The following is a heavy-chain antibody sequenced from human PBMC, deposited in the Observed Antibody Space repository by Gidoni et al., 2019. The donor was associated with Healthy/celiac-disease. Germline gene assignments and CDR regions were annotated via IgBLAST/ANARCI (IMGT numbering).Heavy chain of an antibody. D-gene: IGHD3-9*01. CDR3: ARVPLYYDILTGYSYYFDY. CDR2: IKQDGSEK. V-gene: IGHV3-7*01. J-gene: IGHJ4*02. Sequence: EVQLVESGGGLVQPGGSLRLSCAASGFTFSSYWMSWVRQAPGKGLEWVANIKQDGSEKYYVDSVKGRFTISRDNAKNSLYLQMNSLRAEDTAVYYCARVPLYYDILTGYSYYFDYWGQGTLVTVSS. CDR1: GFTFSSYW.